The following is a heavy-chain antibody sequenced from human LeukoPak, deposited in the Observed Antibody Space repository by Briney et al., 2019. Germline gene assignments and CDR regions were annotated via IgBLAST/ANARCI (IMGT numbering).Heavy chain of an antibody. CDR3: ATALLARHDYYGMDV. CDR2: FDPEDGET. J-gene: IGHJ6*02. CDR1: GYTLTELS. Sequence: ASVKVSCKVSGYTLTELSMHWVRQAPGKGLEWMGGFDPEDGETIYAQKFQGRVTMTEDTSTDTAYMELSGLRSEDTAVYYCATALLARHDYYGMDVWGQGTTVTVSS. D-gene: IGHD6-6*01. V-gene: IGHV1-24*01.